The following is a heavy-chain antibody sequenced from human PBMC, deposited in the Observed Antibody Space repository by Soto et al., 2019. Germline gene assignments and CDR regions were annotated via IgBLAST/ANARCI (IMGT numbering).Heavy chain of an antibody. D-gene: IGHD2-2*01. Sequence: QVQLVESGGGLVKPGGSLRLSCAASGFTFSDHYMSWIRQAPRKGLEWVSYISSGGSAKYYADSVKDRFTISRDNAKNSLYLQMNSLRAEDTAVYYCASVKECSSTSCYARDAFDIWGQGTMVTVSS. CDR3: ASVKECSSTSCYARDAFDI. CDR2: ISSGGSAK. J-gene: IGHJ3*02. V-gene: IGHV3-11*01. CDR1: GFTFSDHY.